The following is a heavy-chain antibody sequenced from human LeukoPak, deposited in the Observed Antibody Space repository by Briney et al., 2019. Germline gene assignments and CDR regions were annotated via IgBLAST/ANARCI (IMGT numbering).Heavy chain of an antibody. CDR3: ARVAIAGGGALDY. J-gene: IGHJ4*02. V-gene: IGHV3-23*01. CDR2: ISGSGGST. D-gene: IGHD6-13*01. Sequence: HPGASLRLSCAASGFTFSSYAMSWVRQAPGKGLEWVSAISGSGGSTYYADSVKGRFTISRDNSKNTLYLQMNSLRAEDTAVYYCARVAIAGGGALDYWGQGTLVTVSS. CDR1: GFTFSSYA.